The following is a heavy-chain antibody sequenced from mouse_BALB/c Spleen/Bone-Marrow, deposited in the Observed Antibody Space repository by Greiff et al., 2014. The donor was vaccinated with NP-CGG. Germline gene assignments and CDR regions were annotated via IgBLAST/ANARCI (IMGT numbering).Heavy chain of an antibody. CDR2: INPSNGRT. V-gene: IGHV1S81*02. CDR3: AGPFDY. CDR1: GYTFTSYW. J-gene: IGHJ2*01. Sequence: QVQLQQSGAELVKPGASVKLSCKASGYTFTSYWMHWVKQRPGQGLEWIGEINPSNGRTNYNEKFKSKATLTVDKSSSTAYTQLSSLTSEDSAVYYCAGPFDYWGQGTTLTVSS.